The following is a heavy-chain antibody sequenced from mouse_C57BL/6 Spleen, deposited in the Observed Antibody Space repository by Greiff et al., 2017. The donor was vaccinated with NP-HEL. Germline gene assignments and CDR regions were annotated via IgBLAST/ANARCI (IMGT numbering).Heavy chain of an antibody. CDR3: ARIYYDYDSAMDY. Sequence: QVHVKQSGAELVRPGSSVKLSCKASGYTFTSYWMHWVKQRPIQGLEWIGNIDPSDSETHYNQKFKDKATLTVDKSSSTAYMQLSSLTSEDSAVYYCARIYYDYDSAMDYWGQGTSVTVSS. CDR1: GYTFTSYW. V-gene: IGHV1-52*01. CDR2: IDPSDSET. J-gene: IGHJ4*01. D-gene: IGHD2-4*01.